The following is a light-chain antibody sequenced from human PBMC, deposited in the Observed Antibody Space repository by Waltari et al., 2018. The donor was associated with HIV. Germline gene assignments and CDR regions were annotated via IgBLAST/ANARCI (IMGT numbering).Light chain of an antibody. V-gene: IGKV4-1*01. J-gene: IGKJ1*01. Sequence: DIVMSQSPDSLAVSLGEMATINCKSRQNIFYAPEHVNCLGWFQQKPGQHPKLLIRGPSARESGVPDRFSGSGSETDFTLTISSLQAEDAAVYYCQQYFSNPWTFGQGTKVEIK. CDR2: GPS. CDR3: QQYFSNPWT. CDR1: QNIFYAPEHVNC.